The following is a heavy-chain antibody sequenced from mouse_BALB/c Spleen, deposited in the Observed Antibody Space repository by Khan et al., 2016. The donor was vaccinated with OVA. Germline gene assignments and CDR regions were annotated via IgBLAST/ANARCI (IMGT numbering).Heavy chain of an antibody. CDR1: GYTFTDSA. D-gene: IGHD1-1*01. V-gene: IGHV1S137*01. CDR3: ARDYGSSYRYFDV. J-gene: IGHJ1*01. CDR2: ISTYYGDA. Sequence: QIQLVQSGAELVRPGVSVKISCKGSGYTFTDSAMHWVKQSHAKSLEWIGVISTYYGDANYNQKFKGKATMTVDKSSSTAYMELARLTSEDSAIYYCARDYGSSYRYFDVWGAGTTVTVSS.